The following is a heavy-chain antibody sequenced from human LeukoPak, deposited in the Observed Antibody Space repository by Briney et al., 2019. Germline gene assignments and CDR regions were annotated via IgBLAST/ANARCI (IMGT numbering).Heavy chain of an antibody. CDR3: ARDGQYCSSTSCSPHYYYYYYMDV. J-gene: IGHJ6*03. V-gene: IGHV4-38-2*02. D-gene: IGHD2-2*01. Sequence: PSETLFLTCTVSGYSISSGYYWGWIRQPPGKGLEWIGSIYHSGSTYYNPSLKSRVTISVDTSKNQFSLKLSSVTAADTAVYYCARDGQYCSSTSCSPHYYYYYYMDVWGKGTTVTVSS. CDR1: GYSISSGYY. CDR2: IYHSGST.